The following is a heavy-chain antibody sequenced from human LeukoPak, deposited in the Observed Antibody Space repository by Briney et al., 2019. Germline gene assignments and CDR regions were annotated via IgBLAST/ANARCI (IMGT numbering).Heavy chain of an antibody. CDR2: INHGGST. CDR3: ARSPDYGDLD. D-gene: IGHD4-17*01. Sequence: SETLSLTCAVYGGSSSGYYWNWIRQPPGKGLEWIGEINHGGSTSLNPSLKSRVTISVDTSKNQFSLRLSSVTAADTAVYYCARSPDYGDLDWGQGTLVTVSS. CDR1: GGSSSGYY. V-gene: IGHV4-34*01. J-gene: IGHJ4*02.